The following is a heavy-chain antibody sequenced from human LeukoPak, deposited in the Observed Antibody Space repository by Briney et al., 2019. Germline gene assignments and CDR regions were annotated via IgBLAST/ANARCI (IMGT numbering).Heavy chain of an antibody. CDR1: GFTFSSYG. D-gene: IGHD4-17*01. CDR2: IWYDGSNK. J-gene: IGHJ6*02. V-gene: IGHV3-33*01. CDR3: ARDASGDNYGMDV. Sequence: GGSLRLSCAASGFTFSSYGMHWVGQAPGKGLEWVAVIWYDGSNKYYADSAKGRFTISRDNSKNTLYLQMNRLRAEDTAVYYCARDASGDNYGMDVWGQGTTVTVSS.